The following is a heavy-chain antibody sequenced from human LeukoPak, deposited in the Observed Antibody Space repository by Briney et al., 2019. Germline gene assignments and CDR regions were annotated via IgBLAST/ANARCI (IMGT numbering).Heavy chain of an antibody. V-gene: IGHV3-15*01. Sequence: GGSLRLSCAASGFTFSNAWMSWVRQAPGKGLEWVGRIKSKTDGGTTDYAAPVKGRFTISRDDSQNTLYLQMNSLKTEDTAVYYCTTDMAQGVSYAFDIWGQGTMVTVSS. CDR1: GFTFSNAW. CDR3: TTDMAQGVSYAFDI. CDR2: IKSKTDGGTT. J-gene: IGHJ3*02. D-gene: IGHD3-10*01.